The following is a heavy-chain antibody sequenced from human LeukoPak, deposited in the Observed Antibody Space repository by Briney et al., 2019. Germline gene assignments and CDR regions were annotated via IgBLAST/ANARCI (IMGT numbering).Heavy chain of an antibody. D-gene: IGHD3-3*01. J-gene: IGHJ4*02. V-gene: IGHV3-49*04. CDR3: ARDQVYYDFWSAY. Sequence: GGSLRLSCTGSGFTFGDYSMNWVRQAPGKGLEWVAFIRSKAHGGTTEYAASVKGRFTFSRDDSRSVAYLQMNNLSTEDTAVYYCARDQVYYDFWSAYWGQGTLVTVSS. CDR1: GFTFGDYS. CDR2: IRSKAHGGTT.